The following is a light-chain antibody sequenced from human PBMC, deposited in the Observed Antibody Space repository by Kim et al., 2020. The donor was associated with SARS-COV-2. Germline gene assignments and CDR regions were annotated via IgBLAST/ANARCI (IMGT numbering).Light chain of an antibody. V-gene: IGKV1-5*01. J-gene: IGKJ4*01. CDR2: DAS. CDR1: QSINNC. Sequence: SVGDRVTITCRASQSINNCLAWYQQKSGQAPKLLIYDASTLESGVPSRFSGSGSGTEFALTISSLQPDDFATYYCQQYNAYSRDTFGGGTKVDIK. CDR3: QQYNAYSRDT.